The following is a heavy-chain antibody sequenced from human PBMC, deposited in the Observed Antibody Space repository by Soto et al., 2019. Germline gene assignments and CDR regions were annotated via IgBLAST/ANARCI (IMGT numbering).Heavy chain of an antibody. J-gene: IGHJ1*01. Sequence: QVQLVESGGGVVQPGRSLRLSCAASGFTFSSYAMHWVRQAPGKGLEWVAVISYDGSNKYYADSVKGRFTISRDNSKNTLYLQMNSLRVEDTAVYYCARDRYSSGLNYFQYWGQGTLVTVSS. D-gene: IGHD6-19*01. CDR2: ISYDGSNK. CDR3: ARDRYSSGLNYFQY. V-gene: IGHV3-30-3*01. CDR1: GFTFSSYA.